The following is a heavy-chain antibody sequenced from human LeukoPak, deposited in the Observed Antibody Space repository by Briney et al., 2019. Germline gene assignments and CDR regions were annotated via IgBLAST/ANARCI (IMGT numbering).Heavy chain of an antibody. CDR1: GFTFSSYE. CDR3: ARRLASGGSRCWFDP. Sequence: GGSLRLSCAASGFTFSSYEMNWVRQAPGKGLEWVSYISSSGSTIYYADSVKGRFTISRDNAKNSLYLQMNSLRAEDTAVYYCARRLASGGSRCWFDPWGQGTLVTVSS. D-gene: IGHD2-15*01. CDR2: ISSSGSTI. J-gene: IGHJ5*02. V-gene: IGHV3-48*03.